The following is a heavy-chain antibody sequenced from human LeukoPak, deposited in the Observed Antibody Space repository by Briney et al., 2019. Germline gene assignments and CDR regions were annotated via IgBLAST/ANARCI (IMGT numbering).Heavy chain of an antibody. V-gene: IGHV3-30*01. J-gene: IGHJ4*02. CDR1: GFTFSSCA. D-gene: IGHD1-26*01. CDR3: ARADSGSYYGYFDY. CDR2: ISYDGSNK. Sequence: GGSLRLSCAASGFTFSSCAMHWVRQAPGKGLEWVAVISYDGSNKYYADSVKGRFTISRDNSKNTLYLQMNSLRAEDTAVYYCARADSGSYYGYFDYWGQGTLVTVSS.